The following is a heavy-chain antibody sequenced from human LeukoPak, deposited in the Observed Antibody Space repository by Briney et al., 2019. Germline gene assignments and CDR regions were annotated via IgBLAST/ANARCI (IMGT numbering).Heavy chain of an antibody. CDR2: INPKSGGT. D-gene: IGHD3-16*01. J-gene: IGHJ4*02. CDR3: ARRKGEPNIFDY. CDR1: AYTFTGYY. Sequence: ASVKVSCKASAYTFTGYYMHWVRQAPGQGLEWMGWINPKSGGTNYAQKFQDRVTMTRDTSINTAYMDLSRLRSDDTAVYYCARRKGEPNIFDYWGQGTLVTVSS. V-gene: IGHV1-2*02.